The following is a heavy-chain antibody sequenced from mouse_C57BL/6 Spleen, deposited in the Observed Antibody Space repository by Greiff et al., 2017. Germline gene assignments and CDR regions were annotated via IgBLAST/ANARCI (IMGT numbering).Heavy chain of an antibody. CDR3: ARQGTSKSAMDY. CDR2: ISSGGSYT. J-gene: IGHJ4*01. V-gene: IGHV5-6*01. Sequence: EVNVVESGGDLVKPGGSLKLSCAASGFTFSSYGMSWVRQTPDKRLEWVATISSGGSYTYYPDSVKGRFTISRDNAKNTLYLQMSSLKSEDTAMYYCARQGTSKSAMDYWGQGTSVTVSS. D-gene: IGHD2-10*02. CDR1: GFTFSSYG.